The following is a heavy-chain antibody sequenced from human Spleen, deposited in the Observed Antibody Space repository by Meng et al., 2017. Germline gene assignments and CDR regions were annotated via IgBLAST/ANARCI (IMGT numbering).Heavy chain of an antibody. Sequence: QVQLVQSGAEVKKPGASVKVSCKASGYTFISYAKHWVRQAPGQSLEWMGWISGGNVNTKYSQKFQGRVTITRDTSASTAYMELSSLRYEDTAVYYCARVVSGSLDYWGQGTLVTVSS. D-gene: IGHD1-26*01. J-gene: IGHJ4*02. V-gene: IGHV1-3*01. CDR2: ISGGNVNT. CDR3: ARVVSGSLDY. CDR1: GYTFISYA.